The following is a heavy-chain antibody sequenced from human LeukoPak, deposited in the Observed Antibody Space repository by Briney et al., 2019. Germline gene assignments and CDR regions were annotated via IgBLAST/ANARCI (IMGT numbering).Heavy chain of an antibody. CDR1: GFTFSSYW. J-gene: IGHJ4*02. D-gene: IGHD6-19*01. V-gene: IGHV3-74*01. CDR2: INSDGYST. CDR3: AKVARSEGIAVAGLFDY. Sequence: GGSLRLSCAVSGFTFSSYWMHWVRQAPGRGLVWVSRINSDGYSTNYADSVKGRFTISRDNSKNTLYLQMNSLRAEDTAVYYCAKVARSEGIAVAGLFDYWGQGTLVTVSS.